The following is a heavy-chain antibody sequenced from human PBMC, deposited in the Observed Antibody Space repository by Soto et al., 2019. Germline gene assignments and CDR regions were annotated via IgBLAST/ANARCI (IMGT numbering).Heavy chain of an antibody. J-gene: IGHJ6*02. CDR1: GYSFTSYW. D-gene: IGHD6-19*01. Sequence: GESLKISCKGSGYSFTSYWIGWVRQMPGKGLEWMGIIYPGDSDTRYSPSFQGQVTISADKSISTAYLQWSSLKASDTAMYYCARLPLLIAVAGQLDVWGQGTTVTVSS. CDR3: ARLPLLIAVAGQLDV. V-gene: IGHV5-51*01. CDR2: IYPGDSDT.